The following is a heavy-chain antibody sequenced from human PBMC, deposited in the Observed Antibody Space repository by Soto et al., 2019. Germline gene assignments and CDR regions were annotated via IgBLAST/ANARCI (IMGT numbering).Heavy chain of an antibody. CDR1: GFGFSNYA. V-gene: IGHV3-23*01. CDR2: ITTHGATT. D-gene: IGHD3-10*01. J-gene: IGHJ4*02. CDR3: ARRALRDSAGRSDY. Sequence: EVQLLESGGGLVQPGGSLRLSCAASGFGFSNYAMTWVRQAPGKGLEWVSSITTHGATTYYADSVKGRFTISRDNSKNTLYLRMNSLRAEDSPVYHCARRALRDSAGRSDYWGQGTLVTVSS.